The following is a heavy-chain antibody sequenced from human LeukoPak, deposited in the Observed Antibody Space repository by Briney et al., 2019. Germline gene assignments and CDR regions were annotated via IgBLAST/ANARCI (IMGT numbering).Heavy chain of an antibody. CDR3: ARGRSGGSASVYY. D-gene: IGHD6-13*01. CDR2: INPYSGGT. J-gene: IGHJ4*02. V-gene: IGHV1-2*02. Sequence: ASVKVSCKASGYTFTGYYIHWVRQTPGQGLEWMGWINPYSGGTNYAQKFQDRVAMTRDTSISTAYMELSRLRSDDSAMYYCARGRSGGSASVYYWGQGTLVTVSS. CDR1: GYTFTGYY.